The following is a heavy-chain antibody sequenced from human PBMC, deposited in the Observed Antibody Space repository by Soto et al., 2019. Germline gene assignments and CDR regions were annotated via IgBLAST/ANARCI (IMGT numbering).Heavy chain of an antibody. CDR2: VNPNTGLT. CDR1: GYTFTALY. D-gene: IGHD3-9*01. J-gene: IGHJ5*02. Sequence: SVKVSCKSSGYTFTALYMNWVRQAPGQGLEWMGWVNPNTGLTRYAQKFQDRVTMTRDTSINTAYMELRGLTSDDTAVYYCTTLRLDPWGQGTLVTVSS. V-gene: IGHV1-2*02. CDR3: TTLRLDP.